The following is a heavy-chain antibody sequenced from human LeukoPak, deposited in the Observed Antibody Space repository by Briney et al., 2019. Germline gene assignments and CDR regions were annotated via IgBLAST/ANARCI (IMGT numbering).Heavy chain of an antibody. CDR3: ARAKRTHRQPYYYDSSCYLISFDY. Sequence: GGSLRLSCAASGFSFSSCSMNWVRQAPGKGLEWVSSISSSSSYIYYADSVKGRFTISRDNAKNSLYLQMNSLRAEDTAVYYCARAKRTHRQPYYYDSSCYLISFDYWGQGTLVTVSS. J-gene: IGHJ4*02. CDR2: ISSSSSYI. D-gene: IGHD3-22*01. V-gene: IGHV3-21*01. CDR1: GFSFSSCS.